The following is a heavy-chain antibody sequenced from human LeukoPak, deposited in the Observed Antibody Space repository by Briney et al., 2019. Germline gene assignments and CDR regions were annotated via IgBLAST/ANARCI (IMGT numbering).Heavy chain of an antibody. V-gene: IGHV3-30-3*01. Sequence: GGSLRLSCAASGFTFSSYAMHWVRQAPGKGLEWVAVISYDGSNKYYADSVKGRFTISRDNSKNTLYLQMNSLRAEDTAVYYCARENNGFDPWGQGTLVTVPS. CDR2: ISYDGSNK. CDR3: ARENNGFDP. CDR1: GFTFSSYA. J-gene: IGHJ5*02.